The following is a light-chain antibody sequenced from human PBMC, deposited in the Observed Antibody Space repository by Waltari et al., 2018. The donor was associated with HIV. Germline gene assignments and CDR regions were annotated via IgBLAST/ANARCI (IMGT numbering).Light chain of an antibody. V-gene: IGLV1-47*01. J-gene: IGLJ2*01. Sequence: QSVLTQPPSTSGTPGQRVTTSCSGARSTIGRNYVYWYQQLPGTTPKLLIYRHDQRPSGVPDRFSGSRSGTSASLVINGLRSEDEADYYCAAWDDSLTGVVFGGGTKVTVL. CDR1: RSTIGRNY. CDR2: RHD. CDR3: AAWDDSLTGVV.